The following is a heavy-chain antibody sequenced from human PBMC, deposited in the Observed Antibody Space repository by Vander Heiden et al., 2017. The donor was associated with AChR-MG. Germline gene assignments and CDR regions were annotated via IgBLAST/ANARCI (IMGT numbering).Heavy chain of an antibody. V-gene: IGHV4-31*03. CDR2: IYYSGST. D-gene: IGHD2-2*01. CDR3: AREGKYRGGDAFDI. CDR1: GGPISGGCYY. Sequence: QVQLQESGPALVKPSQTLSLTFTVPGGPISGGCYYWSWIRQHPGKGLEWIGYIYYSGSTYYNPSLKSRVTISVDTSKNQFSLKLSSVTAADTAVYYCAREGKYRGGDAFDIWGQGTMVTVSS. J-gene: IGHJ3*02.